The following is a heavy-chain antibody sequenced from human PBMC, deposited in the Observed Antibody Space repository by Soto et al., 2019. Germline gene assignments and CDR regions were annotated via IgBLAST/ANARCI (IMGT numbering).Heavy chain of an antibody. CDR2: INWNRGNI. CDR1: GFTFDDYA. CDR3: AKSSGGACCSYYMDV. V-gene: IGHV3-9*01. Sequence: EVQLVESGGGLVQPGRSLRLSCAASGFTFDDYAMHWVRQAPGKGLEWVSGINWNRGNIVYADSVKGRFTISRDKAKHSLYLQMNSLRAEDTALYYCAKSSGGACCSYYMDVWGKGTTVTVSS. J-gene: IGHJ6*03. D-gene: IGHD2-21*02.